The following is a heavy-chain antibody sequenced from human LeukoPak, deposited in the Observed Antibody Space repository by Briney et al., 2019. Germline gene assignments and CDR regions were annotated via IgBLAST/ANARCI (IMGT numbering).Heavy chain of an antibody. CDR2: INHSGST. CDR1: GGSFSGYY. D-gene: IGHD7-27*01. J-gene: IGHJ4*02. CDR3: ASRGRTGGFDY. Sequence: SETLSLTCAVYGGSFSGYYWSWIRQPPGKGLEWIGEINHSGSTNYNPSLKSRVTISVDTSKNQFSLKLSSVTAADTAVYYCASRGRTGGFDYWGQGALVTVSS. V-gene: IGHV4-34*01.